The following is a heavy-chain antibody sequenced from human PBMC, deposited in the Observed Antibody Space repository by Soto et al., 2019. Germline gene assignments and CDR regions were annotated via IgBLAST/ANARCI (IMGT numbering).Heavy chain of an antibody. Sequence: EVQLLESGGGLVQPGGSLRLSCSDSGFTFSSYSMSWVRQAPGKGLEWVSGFRTGGDDATTYYADSVKVRFTISRDNSKNMLYIIMISLRAEDTAIYYSARKAIAGPGSKYFDHWGQGTLVLVSS. CDR1: GFTFSSYS. D-gene: IGHD3-10*01. V-gene: IGHV3-23*01. J-gene: IGHJ4*02. CDR3: ARKAIAGPGSKYFDH. CDR2: TGGDDATT.